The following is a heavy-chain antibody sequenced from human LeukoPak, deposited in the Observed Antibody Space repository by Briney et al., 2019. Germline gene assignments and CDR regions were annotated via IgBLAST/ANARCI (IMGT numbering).Heavy chain of an antibody. J-gene: IGHJ4*02. CDR3: ARAANWNDPYDW. Sequence: PSETLSLTCIVSGGSISTYYWSWIRQPAGKGLEWIGRIYISGSTNYNPSLKSRVSMSEDTSKNQFSLKLSSVTAADTALYYCARAANWNDPYDWWGQGTLVTVSS. CDR2: IYISGST. CDR1: GGSISTYY. V-gene: IGHV4-4*07. D-gene: IGHD1-1*01.